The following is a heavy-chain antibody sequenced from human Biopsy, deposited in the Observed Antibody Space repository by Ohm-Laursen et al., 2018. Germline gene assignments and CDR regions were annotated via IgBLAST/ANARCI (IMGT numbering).Heavy chain of an antibody. CDR3: VRDSTLDY. CDR1: GFTFDNYA. V-gene: IGHV3-9*01. J-gene: IGHJ4*02. Sequence: SSLRLSCAASGFTFDNYAMHWARQTPGKGLEWVSGLTWNSANIGYADSVKGRFTISRDNARNSLFLEMSSLREEDTGLYHCVRDSTLDYWGQGTLVTVSS. CDR2: LTWNSANI.